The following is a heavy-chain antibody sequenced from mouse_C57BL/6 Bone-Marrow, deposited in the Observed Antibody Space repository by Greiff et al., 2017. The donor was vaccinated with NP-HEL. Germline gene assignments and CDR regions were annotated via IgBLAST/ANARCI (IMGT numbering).Heavy chain of an antibody. D-gene: IGHD1-1*01. CDR1: GFTFSDYG. V-gene: IGHV5-15*04. CDR3: ARRPYYYGSSYGAMDY. J-gene: IGHJ4*01. Sequence: EVKVEESGGGLVQPGGSLKLSCAASGFTFSDYGMAWVRQAPRKGPEWVAFISNLAYSIYYADTVTGRFTISRENAKNTLYLEMSSLRSEDTAMYYCARRPYYYGSSYGAMDYWGQGTSVTVSS. CDR2: ISNLAYSI.